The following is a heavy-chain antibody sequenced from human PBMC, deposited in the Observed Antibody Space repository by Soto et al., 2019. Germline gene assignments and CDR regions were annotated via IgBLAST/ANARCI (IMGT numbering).Heavy chain of an antibody. J-gene: IGHJ4*02. CDR1: GYTFTSYG. D-gene: IGHD2-2*01. V-gene: IGHV1-18*01. Sequence: GASVKVFCKASGYTFTSYGISWVRQAPGQGLEWMGWISAYNGNTNYAQKLQGRVTMTTDTSTSTAYMELRSLRSDDTAVYYCARVYCSSTSCPYYFDYWGQGTLVTVSS. CDR3: ARVYCSSTSCPYYFDY. CDR2: ISAYNGNT.